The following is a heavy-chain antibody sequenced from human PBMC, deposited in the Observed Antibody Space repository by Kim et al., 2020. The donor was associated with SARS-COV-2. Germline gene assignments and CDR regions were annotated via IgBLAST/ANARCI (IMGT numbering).Heavy chain of an antibody. CDR1: GGTFSSYA. D-gene: IGHD1-26*01. CDR3: ARAEGWSYYSPILGYFDY. Sequence: SVKVSCKASGGTFSSYAISWVRQAPGQGLEWMGGIIPIFGTANYAQKFQGRVTITADKSTSTAYMELSSLRSEDTAVYYCARAEGWSYYSPILGYFDYWGQGTLVTVSS. J-gene: IGHJ4*02. CDR2: IIPIFGTA. V-gene: IGHV1-69*06.